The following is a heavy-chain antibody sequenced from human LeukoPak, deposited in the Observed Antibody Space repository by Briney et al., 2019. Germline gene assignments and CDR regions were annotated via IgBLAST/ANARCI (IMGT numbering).Heavy chain of an antibody. Sequence: PGGSLRLSCAASGFTFRNYGMHWVRQAPGKGLEWVAVIWYDGSEKYFADSVKGRFTMSRDNSKNMLYLQMNSLRVEDTAVYYCARAYGMDVWGQGTTVTVSS. CDR1: GFTFRNYG. CDR3: ARAYGMDV. J-gene: IGHJ6*02. CDR2: IWYDGSEK. V-gene: IGHV3-33*01.